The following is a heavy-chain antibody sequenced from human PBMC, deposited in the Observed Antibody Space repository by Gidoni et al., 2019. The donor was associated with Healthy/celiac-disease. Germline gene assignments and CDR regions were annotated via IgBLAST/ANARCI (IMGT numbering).Heavy chain of an antibody. CDR2: ISYDGGNK. Sequence: QVQLVESGGGVVQPGRSLRLPCAASGFTFSSYAMHWVRQAPGKGLEWVAVISYDGGNKYYADSVKGRFTISRDNAKNTLYLQMNSLRAEDTAVYYCAREAAATFYYYYGMDVWGQGTTVTVSS. J-gene: IGHJ6*02. CDR3: AREAAATFYYYYGMDV. CDR1: GFTFSSYA. D-gene: IGHD2-2*01. V-gene: IGHV3-30*01.